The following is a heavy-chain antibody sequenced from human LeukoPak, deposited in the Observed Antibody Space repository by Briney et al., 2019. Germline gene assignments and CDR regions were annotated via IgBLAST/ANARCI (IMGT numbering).Heavy chain of an antibody. J-gene: IGHJ4*02. D-gene: IGHD4-17*01. Sequence: GESLQISCKGSGYSFTSYWIGWVRPLPGKGLEWMGIIYPGDSDTRYSPSFQGQVTISADKSISTAYLQWSSLKASDTAMYYCARHGIHGDYVADYWGQGTLVTVSS. CDR2: IYPGDSDT. CDR1: GYSFTSYW. CDR3: ARHGIHGDYVADY. V-gene: IGHV5-51*01.